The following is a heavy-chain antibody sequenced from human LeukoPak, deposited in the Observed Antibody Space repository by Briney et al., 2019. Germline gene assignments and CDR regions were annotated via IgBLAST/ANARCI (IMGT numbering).Heavy chain of an antibody. CDR2: ISAYNGNT. D-gene: IGHD6-25*01. V-gene: IGHV1-18*01. J-gene: IGHJ3*02. CDR1: GYTFTSYG. CDR3: ARSEGGYSSGVFDI. Sequence: GASVKVSCKASGYTFTSYGISWVRQAPGQGLEWMGWISAYNGNTNYAQKLRGRVTMTTDTSTSTACMELRSLRSDDTAVYYCARSEGGYSSGVFDIWGQGTMVTVSS.